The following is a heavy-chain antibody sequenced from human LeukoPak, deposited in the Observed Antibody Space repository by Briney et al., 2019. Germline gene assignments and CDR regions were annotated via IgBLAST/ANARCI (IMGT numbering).Heavy chain of an antibody. CDR3: ARGGGYDDYYYYGMDV. J-gene: IGHJ6*02. D-gene: IGHD5-12*01. Sequence: GGSLRLSCAASGFTFSDYYMSWIRQAPGKGLEWVSYISSSGSTIYYADSVKGRFTISRDNAKNSLYLQMNSLRAEDTAGYYCARGGGYDDYYYYGMDVWGQGTTVTVSS. V-gene: IGHV3-11*01. CDR1: GFTFSDYY. CDR2: ISSSGSTI.